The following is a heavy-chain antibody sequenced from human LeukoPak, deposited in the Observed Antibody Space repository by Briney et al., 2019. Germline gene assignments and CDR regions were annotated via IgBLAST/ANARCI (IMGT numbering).Heavy chain of an antibody. CDR3: ARHYDWNFDS. CDR2: ISTDGITT. J-gene: IGHJ4*02. D-gene: IGHD3-9*01. Sequence: QAGGSLRLSCEASGFTFSGYWLHWVRQAQGNGLVWVSLISTDGITTICADSVKGRFTISRDNARNTVYLQMNSLRDEDTAVYYCARHYDWNFDSWGQGTLVTVSS. V-gene: IGHV3-74*01. CDR1: GFTFSGYW.